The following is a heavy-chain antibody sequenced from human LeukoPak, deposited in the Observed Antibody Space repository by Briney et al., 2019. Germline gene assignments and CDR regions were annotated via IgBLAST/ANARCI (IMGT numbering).Heavy chain of an antibody. V-gene: IGHV1-69*05. CDR2: IIPIFGTA. CDR1: GGTFSSYA. D-gene: IGHD3-3*01. Sequence: SVKVSCKASGGTFSSYAISWVRQAPGQGLEWMGGIIPIFGTANYAQKFQGRVTITTDESTSTAYMELSSLRSEDTAVYYCARGVRYDFWSGFEDAFDIWGQGTMVTVSS. J-gene: IGHJ3*02. CDR3: ARGVRYDFWSGFEDAFDI.